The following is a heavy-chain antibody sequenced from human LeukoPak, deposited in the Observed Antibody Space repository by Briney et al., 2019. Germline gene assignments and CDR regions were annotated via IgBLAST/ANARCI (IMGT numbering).Heavy chain of an antibody. D-gene: IGHD2-15*01. CDR2: INPNSGGT. Sequence: ASVKVSCKAPGYTFTGYYMHWVRQAPGQGLEWMGWINPNSGGTNNAQKFQGRVTMTRGTSLSTAHTELSRVRADDTAVYYCARGYCSGGSCYAGGNWFDPWGQGTLVTVSS. J-gene: IGHJ5*02. CDR1: GYTFTGYY. CDR3: ARGYCSGGSCYAGGNWFDP. V-gene: IGHV1-2*02.